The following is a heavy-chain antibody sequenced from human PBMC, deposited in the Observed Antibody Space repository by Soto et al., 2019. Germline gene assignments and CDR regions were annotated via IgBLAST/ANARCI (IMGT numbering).Heavy chain of an antibody. D-gene: IGHD1-26*01. J-gene: IGHJ4*02. CDR2: ISSSSSYI. CDR3: ARDLTVPQWELPRPAGDY. Sequence: EVQLVESGGGLVKPGGSLRLSCAASGFTCSSYSMNWVRQAPGKGLEWVSSISSSSSYIYYADSVKGRFTISRDNAKNSLYLQMNSLRSEDTAVYYCARDLTVPQWELPRPAGDYWGQGTLVTVSS. CDR1: GFTCSSYS. V-gene: IGHV3-21*01.